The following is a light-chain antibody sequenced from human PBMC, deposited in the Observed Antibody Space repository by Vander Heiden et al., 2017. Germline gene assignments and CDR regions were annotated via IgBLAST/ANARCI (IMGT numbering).Light chain of an antibody. V-gene: IGKV1-5*03. CDR1: QTISNW. J-gene: IGKJ1*01. CDR3: QQYYCNFPCT. Sequence: DIQMTQSPSTLSASVGDRVTITCRASQTISNWLAWYRQKPGKAPKLLIYKASSLESGVPSRFSGSGYGTEFTLTISSRQPDDFATYYCQQYYCNFPCTFGQGTKVEIK. CDR2: KAS.